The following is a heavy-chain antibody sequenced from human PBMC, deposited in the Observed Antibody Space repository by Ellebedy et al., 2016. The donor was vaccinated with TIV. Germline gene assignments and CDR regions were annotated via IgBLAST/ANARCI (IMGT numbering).Heavy chain of an antibody. CDR3: ARGGGGIVATIVFYYYGMDV. D-gene: IGHD5-12*01. J-gene: IGHJ6*02. CDR1: GFTFSSYA. CDR2: VSGSGGST. V-gene: IGHV3-23*01. Sequence: GGSLRLXXAASGFTFSSYAMSWVRQAPGKGLEWVSSVSGSGGSTYYADSVKGRFTISRDNSKNTLYLQMNSLRAEDTAVYYCARGGGGIVATIVFYYYGMDVWGQGTTVTVSS.